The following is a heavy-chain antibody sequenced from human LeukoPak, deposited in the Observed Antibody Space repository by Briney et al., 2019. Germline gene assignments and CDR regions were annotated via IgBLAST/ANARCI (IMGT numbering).Heavy chain of an antibody. CDR1: GFTFSSHG. Sequence: GGSLRLSCAASGFTFSSHGMNWVRQAPGKGLEWVAFIRYDGSNKYYADSVKGRFTISRDNSKNTLYLQMNSLRAEDTAVYYCAKDPWGDYYMDVWGKGTTVTISS. CDR3: AKDPWGDYYMDV. V-gene: IGHV3-30*02. J-gene: IGHJ6*03. CDR2: IRYDGSNK. D-gene: IGHD3-16*01.